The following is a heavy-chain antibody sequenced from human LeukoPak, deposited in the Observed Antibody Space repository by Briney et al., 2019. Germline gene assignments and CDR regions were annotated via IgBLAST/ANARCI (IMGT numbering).Heavy chain of an antibody. CDR3: ARGPNKSDGGNSGSAWFDP. V-gene: IGHV1-8*01. D-gene: IGHD4-23*01. J-gene: IGHJ5*02. CDR2: MNPKSGNT. Sequence: ASVKVSCKASGYTYTTYDINWVRQATGQGLEWMGWMNPKSGNTGYAQKFQGRVTMTRNTSISTAYMELSSLRSEDTAVYYCARGPNKSDGGNSGSAWFDPWGQGTLVTVSS. CDR1: GYTYTTYD.